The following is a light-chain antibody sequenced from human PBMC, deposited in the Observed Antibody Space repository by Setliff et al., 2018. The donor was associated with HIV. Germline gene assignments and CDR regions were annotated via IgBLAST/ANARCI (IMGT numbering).Light chain of an antibody. V-gene: IGLV1-47*01. Sequence: QSVLTQPPSASGTPGQRVAISCSGASFNIGSNYVYWYQQLPGMAPKLLIHRDDQRPSVVPDRFSGSKSGSSASLVISGLRSEDDADYYCASWDDTLNSVVFGTGTKVTVL. CDR2: RDD. CDR3: ASWDDTLNSVV. J-gene: IGLJ1*01. CDR1: SFNIGSNY.